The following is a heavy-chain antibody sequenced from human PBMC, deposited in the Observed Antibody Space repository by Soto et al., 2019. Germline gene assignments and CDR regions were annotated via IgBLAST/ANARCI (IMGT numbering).Heavy chain of an antibody. CDR1: GYTFTGYY. CDR2: INPNSGGT. Sequence: ASVKVSFKASGYTFTGYYMHLVRQAPGQGLEWMGWINPNSGGTNYAQKFQGRVTMTRDTSISTAYMELSRLRSDDTAVYHCARDGDYYGSGSYWPGMGYYYYYYGMDVWGQGTTVTVSS. V-gene: IGHV1-2*02. D-gene: IGHD3-10*01. J-gene: IGHJ6*02. CDR3: ARDGDYYGSGSYWPGMGYYYYYYGMDV.